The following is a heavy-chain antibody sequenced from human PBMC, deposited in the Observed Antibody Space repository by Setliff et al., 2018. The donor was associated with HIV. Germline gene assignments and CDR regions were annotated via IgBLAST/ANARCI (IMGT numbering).Heavy chain of an antibody. V-gene: IGHV4-39*07. D-gene: IGHD3-10*01. J-gene: IGHJ4*02. CDR3: ARGNYYASGLDY. CDR1: GGSISSSSYY. Sequence: SETLSLTCTVSGGSISSSSYYWGWIRQPPGKGLEWIGSIYYSGSTYYNPSLKSRVTISVDTSKNQFSPNLRSVTAADTATYYCARGNYYASGLDYWGQGTLVTVSS. CDR2: IYYSGST.